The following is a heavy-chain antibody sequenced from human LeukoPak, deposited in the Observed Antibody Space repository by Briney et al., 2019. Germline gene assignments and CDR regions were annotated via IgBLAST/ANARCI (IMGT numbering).Heavy chain of an antibody. J-gene: IGHJ5*02. CDR1: GVAISGYW. Sequence: PGGSLRLSCAASGVAISGYWMSWVRQAPGKGLEWVSSIGGIGASTYYADSVKGRFTISRDNSKNTLYLQMNSLRAEDTALYYCAKAAYGDYVNWFDPWGQGILVIVSS. CDR3: AKAAYGDYVNWFDP. D-gene: IGHD4-17*01. CDR2: IGGIGAST. V-gene: IGHV3-23*01.